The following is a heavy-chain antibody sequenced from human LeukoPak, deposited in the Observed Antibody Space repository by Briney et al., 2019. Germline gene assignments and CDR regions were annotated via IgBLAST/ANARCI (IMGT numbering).Heavy chain of an antibody. J-gene: IGHJ4*02. Sequence: GGSLRLSCAASGFTFDDYTMSWVRQAPGKGLEWVSLISWDGDNTYYADSVKGRFTISRDNSRNFLYLQMSSLRTEDTALYYCAKGNSIAVSAFFDYWGQGNLVTVSS. D-gene: IGHD6-19*01. CDR1: GFTFDDYT. CDR3: AKGNSIAVSAFFDY. CDR2: ISWDGDNT. V-gene: IGHV3-43*01.